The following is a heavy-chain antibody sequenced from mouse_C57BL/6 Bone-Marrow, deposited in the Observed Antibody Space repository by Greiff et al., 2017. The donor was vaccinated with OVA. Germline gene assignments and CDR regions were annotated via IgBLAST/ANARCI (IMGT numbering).Heavy chain of an antibody. Sequence: VQLQQSGAELVRPGASVKLSCKASGYTFTDYYINWVKQRPGQGLEWIARIYPGSGNTYYNEKFKGKATLSAEKSSSTAYMQLSSLTSEDSAVYFCASLTGTPLTDYWGQGTTLTVSS. CDR1: GYTFTDYY. CDR3: ASLTGTPLTDY. J-gene: IGHJ2*01. V-gene: IGHV1-76*01. CDR2: IYPGSGNT. D-gene: IGHD4-1*01.